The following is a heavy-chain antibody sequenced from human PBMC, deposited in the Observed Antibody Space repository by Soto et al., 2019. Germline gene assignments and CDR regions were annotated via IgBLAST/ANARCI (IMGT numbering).Heavy chain of an antibody. V-gene: IGHV4-59*08. J-gene: IGHJ4*02. Sequence: PSETLSLTCTVSGASNSSYYWSWIRQPPGKGLEWIGYIYYSGSTNYNPSLKSRVTISVDTSKNQFSLKLSSVTAADTAVYYFARLRRIAAAGTAFYYFDYWGQGTLVTVSS. CDR2: IYYSGST. D-gene: IGHD6-13*01. CDR1: GASNSSYY. CDR3: ARLRRIAAAGTAFYYFDY.